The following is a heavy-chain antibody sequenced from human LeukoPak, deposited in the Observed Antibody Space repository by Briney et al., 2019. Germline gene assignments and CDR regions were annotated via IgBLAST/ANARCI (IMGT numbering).Heavy chain of an antibody. Sequence: GGSLRLSCAASGFTFKTYTLNWVRQAPGKGLGWVSSISSSGDYKYYADSLKGRFTISRDNAKNSVYLQLSSLRADDTAVYYCARDSDSSGWLDYYMDVWGKGTTVTISS. D-gene: IGHD6-19*01. V-gene: IGHV3-21*01. CDR3: ARDSDSSGWLDYYMDV. CDR2: ISSSGDYK. J-gene: IGHJ6*03. CDR1: GFTFKTYT.